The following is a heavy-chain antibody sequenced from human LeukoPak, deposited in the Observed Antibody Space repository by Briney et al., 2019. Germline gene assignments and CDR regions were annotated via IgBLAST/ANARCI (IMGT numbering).Heavy chain of an antibody. Sequence: GGSLRLSCTASGFASDEHGMSWVRQVPGKGLEWVSGINWSGGSTGYADPLRGRFTISRDNAKNSLYFQMDSLRAEDTALYYCARAPITSPFYFDYWGRGTLVTVSS. V-gene: IGHV3-20*04. CDR3: ARAPITSPFYFDY. D-gene: IGHD2-2*01. J-gene: IGHJ4*02. CDR1: GFASDEHG. CDR2: INWSGGST.